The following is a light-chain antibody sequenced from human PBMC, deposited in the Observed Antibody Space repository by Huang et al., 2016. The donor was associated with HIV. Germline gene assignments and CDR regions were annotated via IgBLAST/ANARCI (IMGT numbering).Light chain of an antibody. J-gene: IGKJ2*01. V-gene: IGKV3-11*01. Sequence: EVVLTQSPATLSLSPGERATLSCRASQGVSSSFAWYQQKPGQAPRLLIYAASVRATGSPARFSGSASGTDFTLTISSLEPEDFAVYYCQQRRNWPPYTFGQGTKLEIK. CDR2: AAS. CDR1: QGVSSS. CDR3: QQRRNWPPYT.